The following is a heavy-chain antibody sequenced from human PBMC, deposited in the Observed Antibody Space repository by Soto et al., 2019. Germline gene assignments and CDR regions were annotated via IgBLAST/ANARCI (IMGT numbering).Heavy chain of an antibody. J-gene: IGHJ4*02. V-gene: IGHV3-21*01. CDR1: GFTFSSYS. CDR3: ASQASVSHFDY. CDR2: ISSSSSYT. D-gene: IGHD3-3*01. Sequence: GGSLRLSCAASGFTFSSYSMNWVRQAPGKGLEWVSSISSSSSYTYYADSVKGRFTISRDNAKNSLYLQMNSLRAEDTAVYYCASQASVSHFDYWGQGTLVTVSS.